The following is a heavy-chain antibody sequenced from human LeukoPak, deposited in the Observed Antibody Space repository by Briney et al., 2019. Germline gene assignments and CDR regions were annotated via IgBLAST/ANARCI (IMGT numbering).Heavy chain of an antibody. CDR3: ARDRDYDFWCGYYFGMDV. J-gene: IGHJ6*02. V-gene: IGHV3-21*01. D-gene: IGHD3-3*01. Sequence: GGSLRLSCAASGFTFSSYSMNWVRQAPGKGLEWVSSISSSSSYIYYADSVKGRFTISRDNAKNSLYLQMNSLRAEDTAVYYCARDRDYDFWCGYYFGMDVWGQGTTVTVSS. CDR1: GFTFSSYS. CDR2: ISSSSSYI.